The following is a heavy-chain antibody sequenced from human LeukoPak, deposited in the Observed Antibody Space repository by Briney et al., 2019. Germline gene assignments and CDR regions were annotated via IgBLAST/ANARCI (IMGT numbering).Heavy chain of an antibody. J-gene: IGHJ4*02. CDR2: IIPIFGTA. CDR1: GGTFSSYA. V-gene: IGHV1-69*13. D-gene: IGHD3-3*01. Sequence: SVKVSCKASGGTFSSYAISWVRQAPGQGLEWMGGIIPIFGTANYAQKFQGRVTITADESTSTAYMELSSLRSEDTAVYYCAITIFGVVMSLDYWGQGTLVTVSS. CDR3: AITIFGVVMSLDY.